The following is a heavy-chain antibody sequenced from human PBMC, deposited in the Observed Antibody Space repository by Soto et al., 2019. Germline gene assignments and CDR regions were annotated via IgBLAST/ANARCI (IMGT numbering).Heavy chain of an antibody. CDR3: VRRHVSATGIDWLDP. V-gene: IGHV1-3*01. CDR1: GYTFTSYG. J-gene: IGHJ5*02. CDR2: INAANGDT. D-gene: IGHD6-13*01. Sequence: GASVKVSCKASGYTFTSYGIHWVRRAPGQRLEWMGWINAANGDTKYSPKFQGRVTITRDTSASTAYMELSSLRSEDTAVYYCVRRHVSATGIDWLDPWGQGTLVTVSS.